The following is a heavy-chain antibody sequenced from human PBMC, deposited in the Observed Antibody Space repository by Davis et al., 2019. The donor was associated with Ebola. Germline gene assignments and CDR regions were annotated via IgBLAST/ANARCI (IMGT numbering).Heavy chain of an antibody. D-gene: IGHD7-27*01. CDR1: GYTFIDNY. V-gene: IGHV1-2*02. J-gene: IGHJ4*02. CDR2: MNPNSGGT. CDR3: ARDGSTSNQKSGELDY. Sequence: AASVKVSCKASGYTFIDNYIHWVRQAPGQGLEWMGWMNPNSGGTNYAQKFQGRVTMTRDTSISTAYMELSRLRSDDTAVYYCARDGSTSNQKSGELDYWGQGPLVTVSS.